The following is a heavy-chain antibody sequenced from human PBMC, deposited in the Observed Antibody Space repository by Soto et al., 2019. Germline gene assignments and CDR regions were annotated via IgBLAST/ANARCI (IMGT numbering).Heavy chain of an antibody. CDR2: ISGSGHNT. CDR3: ASEGGDFWSGYGG. CDR1: GFTFSSYA. J-gene: IGHJ4*02. Sequence: EVQLLESGGGLVQPGGSLRLSCAASGFTFSSYAMSWVRQAPGKGLEWVSAISGSGHNTYYADSVKGRFTISRDNSKSALYLQMSSLRAEDSAVYFCASEGGDFWSGYGGRGQGTLVTVSP. V-gene: IGHV3-23*01. D-gene: IGHD3-3*01.